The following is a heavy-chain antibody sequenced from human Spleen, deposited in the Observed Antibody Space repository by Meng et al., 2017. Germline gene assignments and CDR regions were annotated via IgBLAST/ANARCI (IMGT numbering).Heavy chain of an antibody. V-gene: IGHV4-38-2*02. J-gene: IGHJ4*02. CDR2: IFHSGTT. CDR1: GDSLSSDYF. Sequence: SETLSLTCAVSGDSLSSDYFWGWIRQSPGKGLEWIGNIFHSGTTFYNPTLRSRVTISMDTSKNQFSLKLNSVTAADTAVYYCARDRGAVVGACVDYWGQGILVTVSS. D-gene: IGHD6-19*01. CDR3: ARDRGAVVGACVDY.